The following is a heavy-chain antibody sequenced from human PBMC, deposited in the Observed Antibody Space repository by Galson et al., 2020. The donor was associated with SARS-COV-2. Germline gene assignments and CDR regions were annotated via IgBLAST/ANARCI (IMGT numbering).Heavy chain of an antibody. J-gene: IGHJ6*02. CDR2: ISYDGSNK. D-gene: IGHD2-21*01. CDR1: GFTLSSYP. V-gene: IGHV3-30*04. CDR3: ASELVDYGMDV. Sequence: GESLKNSCPASGFTLSSYPMHWVRQAPGKGLEWVAVISYDGSNKYYADSVKGRFTISRDNSKNTLYLQMNSLRAEDTAVYYCASELVDYGMDVWGQGTTVTVSS.